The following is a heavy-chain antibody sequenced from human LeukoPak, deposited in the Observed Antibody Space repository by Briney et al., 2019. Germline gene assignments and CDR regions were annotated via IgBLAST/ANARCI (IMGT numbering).Heavy chain of an antibody. Sequence: GGSLRLSCAASGFTFSSYAMHWVRQAPGKGLECVAVISYDGSNKYYADSVKGRFTISRDNSKNTLYLQMNSLRAEDTAVYYCARAGSSGWYYFDYWGQGTLVTVSS. CDR2: ISYDGSNK. CDR1: GFTFSSYA. V-gene: IGHV3-30-3*01. D-gene: IGHD6-19*01. CDR3: ARAGSSGWYYFDY. J-gene: IGHJ4*02.